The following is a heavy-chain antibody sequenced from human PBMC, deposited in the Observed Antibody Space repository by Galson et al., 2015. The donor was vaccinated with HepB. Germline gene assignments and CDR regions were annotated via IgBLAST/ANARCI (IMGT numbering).Heavy chain of an antibody. CDR2: NSGSGSST. D-gene: IGHD3-10*01. CDR3: ATSRGFGEFDYFDY. V-gene: IGHV3-23*01. Sequence: SLRLSCAASGFTLSSYAMSWVRQAPGKGLEWVSGNSGSGSSTYYADSVKGRFTISRDNSKNTLYLQMNSLRVEYTAVYYCATSRGFGEFDYFDYWGQGTLVTVSP. CDR1: GFTLSSYA. J-gene: IGHJ4*02.